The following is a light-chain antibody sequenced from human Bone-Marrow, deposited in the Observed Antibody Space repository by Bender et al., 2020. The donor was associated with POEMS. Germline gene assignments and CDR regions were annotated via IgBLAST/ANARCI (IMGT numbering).Light chain of an antibody. CDR3: CSYEDTHNFRV. CDR1: PNDIGGYDY. V-gene: IGLV2-8*01. Sequence: QSALTQPASLSGPPGQSITISCTGTPNDIGGYDYVPWFQQSPGKGPKLIIYEVKKRPSGVPDRFSGFKSGNTASLTVSGLQAEDEADYFCCSYEDTHNFRVFGGGTKLTVL. J-gene: IGLJ3*02. CDR2: EVK.